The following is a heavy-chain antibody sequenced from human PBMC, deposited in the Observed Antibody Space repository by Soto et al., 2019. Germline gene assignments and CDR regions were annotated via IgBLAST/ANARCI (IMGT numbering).Heavy chain of an antibody. D-gene: IGHD5-18*01. Sequence: VASVKVSCKASGYIFTNNDVSWVRQATGQGLEWMGWMNPGSGDTGYAQKFQGRVTMTRNISIATAYMELSSLRADDTAIYYCARMASFGSLNWFDPWGQGTLVTVSS. CDR2: MNPGSGDT. V-gene: IGHV1-8*01. CDR1: GYIFTNND. J-gene: IGHJ5*02. CDR3: ARMASFGSLNWFDP.